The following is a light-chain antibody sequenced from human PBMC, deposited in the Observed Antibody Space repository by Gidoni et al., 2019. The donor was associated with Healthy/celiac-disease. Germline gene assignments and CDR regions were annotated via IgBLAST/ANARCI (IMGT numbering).Light chain of an antibody. CDR2: AAS. V-gene: IGKV1-39*01. CDR3: QQSYSTPPLT. Sequence: IQMTQSPSSLSASVGDRVTITCRASQSISSYLNWYQQKPGKAPKLLIYAASSLQSGVPSRFSGSGSGTDFTLTISSLQPEAFATYYCQQSYSTPPLTFGGGTKVEIK. CDR1: QSISSY. J-gene: IGKJ4*01.